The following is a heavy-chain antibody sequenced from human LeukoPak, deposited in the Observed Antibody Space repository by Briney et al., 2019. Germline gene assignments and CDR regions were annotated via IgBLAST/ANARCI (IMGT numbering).Heavy chain of an antibody. V-gene: IGHV4-59*01. J-gene: IGHJ5*02. Sequence: PSETLSLTCTVSGGPIRTYQWSWIRQPPGKGLEWIGNIHYSGSANYNPSLKSRVIISVDTSKNQFSLKLTSVSATDTAVYYCARSSTSSSYYGFDPWGQGTLVTVSS. CDR1: GGPIRTYQ. CDR3: ARSSTSSSYYGFDP. D-gene: IGHD6-13*01. CDR2: IHYSGSA.